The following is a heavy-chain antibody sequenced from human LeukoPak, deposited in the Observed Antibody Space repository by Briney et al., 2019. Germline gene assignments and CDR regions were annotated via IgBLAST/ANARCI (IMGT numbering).Heavy chain of an antibody. V-gene: IGHV3-30-3*01. J-gene: IGHJ4*02. CDR2: ISYDGSNK. Sequence: GGSLRLSCAASGFTFSSYAMHWVRQAPGKRLEWVAVISYDGSNKYYADSVKGRFTISRDNSKNTLYLQMNSLRAEDTAVYYCARDPGRYFDYWGQGTLVTVSS. CDR1: GFTFSSYA. CDR3: ARDPGRYFDY.